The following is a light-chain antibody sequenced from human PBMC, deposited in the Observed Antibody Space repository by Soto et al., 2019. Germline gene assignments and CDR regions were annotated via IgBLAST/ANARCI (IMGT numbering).Light chain of an antibody. J-gene: IGKJ4*01. CDR3: LQYQVYPLT. CDR1: QNINRW. CDR2: KAS. Sequence: DIQMTQSPSTLSASVGDTVTITCRASQNINRWLAWYQQKPGKAPKLLIHKASTLESGVPSRFSGSASGTEFTLIISSLQPDDFAGYFCLQYQVYPLTFGGGTKVEIK. V-gene: IGKV1-5*03.